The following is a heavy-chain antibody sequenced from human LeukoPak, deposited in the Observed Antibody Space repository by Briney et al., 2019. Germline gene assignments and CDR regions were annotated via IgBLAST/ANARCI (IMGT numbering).Heavy chain of an antibody. Sequence: SSETLFLTCTVPDGSISNYFWSWIRQPPGKGLEWIGYIYYTGMTNSNPSLKSRVTIQMDTSKNQFSLILRSVTAADTAIYYCARHERMVIMSKCSTGIDQWGQGTLVTVSS. J-gene: IGHJ4*02. V-gene: IGHV4-59*08. CDR1: DGSISNYF. CDR3: ARHERMVIMSKCSTGIDQ. D-gene: IGHD2-2*01. CDR2: IYYTGMT.